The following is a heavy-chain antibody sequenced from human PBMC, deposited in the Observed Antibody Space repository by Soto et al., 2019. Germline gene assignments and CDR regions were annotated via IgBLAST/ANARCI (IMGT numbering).Heavy chain of an antibody. J-gene: IGHJ6*01. CDR1: GFTFSTYP. CDR2: ISVDGGND. Sequence: QVQLAESGGGVVQPGKSVRLSCAASGFTFSTYPMHWVRQAPGKGLEWLAVISVDGGNDFYADSVKGRFTISRDNSKNTLYLQSHNMRTKETAVYYCARDLITLPNNPYHSYYAMDVWGQGTTVSVSS. CDR3: ARDLITLPNNPYHSYYAMDV. D-gene: IGHD3-22*01. V-gene: IGHV3-30-3*01.